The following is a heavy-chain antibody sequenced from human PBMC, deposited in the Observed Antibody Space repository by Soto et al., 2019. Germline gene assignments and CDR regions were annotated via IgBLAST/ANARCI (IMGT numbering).Heavy chain of an antibody. V-gene: IGHV4-34*01. J-gene: IGHJ4*02. Sequence: QVQLQQSGAGLLKPSETLSLTCDVYGGSFSGYIXTWIRQTPGKGLQWIGQINHSGSANYNPSLKSRVNRSVHTSHSQFPLALSSVTAADTAVYYCARGLIPGSQYSGGWYYFDSWGQGTQVTVSS. D-gene: IGHD1-26*01. CDR2: INHSGSA. CDR1: GGSFSGYI. CDR3: ARGLIPGSQYSGGWYYFDS.